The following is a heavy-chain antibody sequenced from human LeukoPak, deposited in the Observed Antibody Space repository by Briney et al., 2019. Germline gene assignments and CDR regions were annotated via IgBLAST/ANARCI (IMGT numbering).Heavy chain of an antibody. Sequence: GASVKVSRKASGYTFTSNGISWVRQAPGQGLEWMGRIIPIFGTANYAQKFQGRVTITTDESTSTAYMELSSLRSEDTAVYYCARDQLTTTGHGFKNWFDPWGQGTLVTVSS. J-gene: IGHJ5*02. V-gene: IGHV1-69*05. CDR2: IIPIFGTA. D-gene: IGHD1-14*01. CDR3: ARDQLTTTGHGFKNWFDP. CDR1: GYTFTSNG.